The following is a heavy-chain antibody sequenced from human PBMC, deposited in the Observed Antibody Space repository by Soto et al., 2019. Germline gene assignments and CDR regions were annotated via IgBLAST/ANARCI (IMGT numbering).Heavy chain of an antibody. D-gene: IGHD6-19*01. CDR1: GSITNHH. CDR3: AKVTHRGPIAVAGPLGS. Sequence: QVHLVQSGAEVKKPGASVNVSCQASGSITNHHMHWVRQAPGQGLEWMGIFNPSGLSKTYARKFQGRVTITSDTSTSTFYMELSSLTSGDTAVYFCAKVTHRGPIAVAGPLGSWGQGTLVIVSS. CDR2: FNPSGLSK. V-gene: IGHV1-46*01. J-gene: IGHJ4*02.